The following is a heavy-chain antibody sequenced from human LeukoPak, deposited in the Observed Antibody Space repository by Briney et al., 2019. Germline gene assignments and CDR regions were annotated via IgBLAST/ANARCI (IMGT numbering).Heavy chain of an antibody. D-gene: IGHD5-24*01. J-gene: IGHJ6*03. CDR1: GFTFSSYA. V-gene: IGHV3-23*01. CDR3: AKSVESTSDYFYYYMDV. CDR2: ISDSGGST. Sequence: PGGSLRLSCTASGFTFSSYAMSWVRQAPGKGLEWVSTISDSGGSTYYADSVKGRFTISRDNSKNTLYLQINSLRAEDPAVYYCAKSVESTSDYFYYYMDVWGKGTTVTVSS.